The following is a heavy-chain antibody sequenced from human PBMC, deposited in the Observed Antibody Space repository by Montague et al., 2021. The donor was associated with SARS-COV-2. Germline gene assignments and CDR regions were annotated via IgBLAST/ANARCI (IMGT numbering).Heavy chain of an antibody. CDR2: MYYSGST. J-gene: IGHJ4*02. V-gene: IGHV4-39*07. CDR3: VRVLDNRVRDY. CDR1: GGSISSSNYY. D-gene: IGHD3/OR15-3a*01. Sequence: SETLSLTCTVSGGSISSSNYYWGWIRQPPGKGLEWIGNMYYSGSTYYNPSLKSRVTISLDSSKNQFSLQARSVTAADTAVYYCVRVLDNRVRDYWGQGTLSPSPQ.